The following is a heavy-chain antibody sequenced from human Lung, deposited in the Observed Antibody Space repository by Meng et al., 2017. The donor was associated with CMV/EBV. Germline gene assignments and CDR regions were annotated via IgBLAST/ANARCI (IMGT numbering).Heavy chain of an antibody. D-gene: IGHD1-20*01. V-gene: IGHV3-30*02. CDR1: GFSFSSHG. CDR3: AKDLLTGINYYYGMDV. J-gene: IGHJ6*02. CDR2: IQYDGNTK. Sequence: GESLKISCAASGFSFSSHGMPWVRQAPGKGLEWVAVIQYDGNTKYFADSVKGRFAISRDNSKNTLYLEMNSLSAEDTAIYYCAKDLLTGINYYYGMDVWGQGTTVTVSS.